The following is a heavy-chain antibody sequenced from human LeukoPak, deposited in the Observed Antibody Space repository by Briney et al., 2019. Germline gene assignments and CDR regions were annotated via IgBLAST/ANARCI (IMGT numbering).Heavy chain of an antibody. Sequence: SETLSLTCAVYGGSFSGYYWSCIRQPPGKGLEWIGEINHSGSTNYNPSLKSRVTISVDTSKNQFSLKLSSVTAADTAVYYCARGIVWFDPWGQGTLVTVSS. CDR2: INHSGST. CDR1: GGSFSGYY. CDR3: ARGIVWFDP. J-gene: IGHJ5*02. V-gene: IGHV4-34*01. D-gene: IGHD3-16*02.